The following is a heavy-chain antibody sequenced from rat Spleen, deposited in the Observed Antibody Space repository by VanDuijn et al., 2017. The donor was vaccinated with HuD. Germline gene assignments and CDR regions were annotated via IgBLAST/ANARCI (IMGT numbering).Heavy chain of an antibody. CDR1: GFTFSNYH. Sequence: EVQLVESGGGLVQPGRSMKLSCAASGFTFSNYHMAWVRQAPTKGLEWVASISSGGGDTYYRDSVKGRFTISRDIAKSILFLEMDSLRSEETATYYGARATEGVAWFVYWGQGTLVTVSS. CDR2: ISSGGGDT. J-gene: IGHJ3*01. D-gene: IGHD1-11*01. CDR3: ARATEGVAWFVY. V-gene: IGHV5S11*01.